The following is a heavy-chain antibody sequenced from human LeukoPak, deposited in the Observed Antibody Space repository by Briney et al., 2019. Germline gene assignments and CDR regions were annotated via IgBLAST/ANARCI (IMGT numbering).Heavy chain of an antibody. CDR1: GGTFSSYA. Sequence: SVKVSCKASGGTFSSYAISWVRQAPGQGLEWMGGIIPIFGTANYAQKFQGRVTITADESTSTAYMELSSLRSEDTAVYYCARGMSGGYCSSTSCRTYYYYYMDVGGKGTTVTVSS. CDR3: ARGMSGGYCSSTSCRTYYYYYMDV. CDR2: IIPIFGTA. D-gene: IGHD2-2*01. J-gene: IGHJ6*03. V-gene: IGHV1-69*01.